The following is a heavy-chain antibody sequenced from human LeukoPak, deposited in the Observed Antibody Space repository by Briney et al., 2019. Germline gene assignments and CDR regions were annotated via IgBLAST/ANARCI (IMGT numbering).Heavy chain of an antibody. CDR1: GYSFTSYW. CDR3: ARLYSSGWTGYFDF. CDR2: LYPGDSDT. Sequence: GASLKISCKGSGYSFTSYWIGWVRQLPGKGLEWMGILYPGDSDTRYSPSFQGQVTISADKSISTAYLQWSSLKASDTAMYYCARLYSSGWTGYFDFWGQGTLVTVSS. V-gene: IGHV5-51*01. J-gene: IGHJ4*02. D-gene: IGHD6-19*01.